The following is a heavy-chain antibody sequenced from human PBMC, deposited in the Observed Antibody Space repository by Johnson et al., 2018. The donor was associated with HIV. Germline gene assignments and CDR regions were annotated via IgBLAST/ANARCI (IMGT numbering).Heavy chain of an antibody. D-gene: IGHD6-6*01. V-gene: IGHV3-30*04. Sequence: QVQLVESGGGVVQPGRSVRLSCAASGFTFNNYAMHWVRQAPGKGLEWVAVISYDGSYEYYADSVKGQFTISRDNFKNTLYLQMNSLRDEDTAVYCCARPYILLQLVSAFDIWGQGTMVTVSS. CDR2: ISYDGSYE. J-gene: IGHJ3*02. CDR1: GFTFNNYA. CDR3: ARPYILLQLVSAFDI.